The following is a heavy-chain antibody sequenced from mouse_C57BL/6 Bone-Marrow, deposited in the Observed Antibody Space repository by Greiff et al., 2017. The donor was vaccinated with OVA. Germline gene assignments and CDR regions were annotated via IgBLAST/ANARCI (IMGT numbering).Heavy chain of an antibody. CDR2: IDPENGDT. CDR3: TTSGYLYAMDY. J-gene: IGHJ4*01. D-gene: IGHD3-1*01. V-gene: IGHV14-4*01. CDR1: GFNIKDDY. Sequence: VQLKESGAELVRPGASVKLSCTASGFNIKDDYMHWVKQRPEQGLEWIGWIDPENGDTEYASKFQGKATITADTSSNTAYLQLSSLTSEDTAVYYCTTSGYLYAMDYWGQGTSVTVSS.